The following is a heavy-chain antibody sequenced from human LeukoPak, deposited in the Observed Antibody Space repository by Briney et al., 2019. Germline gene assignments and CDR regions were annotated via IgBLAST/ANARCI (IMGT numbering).Heavy chain of an antibody. Sequence: GGSLRLSCAASGFTSSSYAMSWVRQAPGKGLEWVSAIGANGGSTYYADSVKDRFTISRDNSKNTLFVQMNSLRAADTAVYYCAKSRDTAMGMIDYWGQGTLVTVSS. V-gene: IGHV3-23*01. D-gene: IGHD5-18*01. J-gene: IGHJ4*02. CDR1: GFTSSSYA. CDR3: AKSRDTAMGMIDY. CDR2: IGANGGST.